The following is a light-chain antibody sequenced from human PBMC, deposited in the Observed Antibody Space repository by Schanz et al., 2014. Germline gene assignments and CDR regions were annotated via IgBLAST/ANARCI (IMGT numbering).Light chain of an antibody. Sequence: QSALTQPASVSGSPGQSITISCTGTSSDVGGYNYVSWYQQHPGKAPKLMIYDVSNRPSGVPDRFSASKSGNTASLTVSGLQAEDEADYYCNSYAGSNNWVFGGGTKLTVL. V-gene: IGLV2-8*01. CDR3: NSYAGSNNWV. CDR2: DVS. J-gene: IGLJ3*02. CDR1: SSDVGGYNY.